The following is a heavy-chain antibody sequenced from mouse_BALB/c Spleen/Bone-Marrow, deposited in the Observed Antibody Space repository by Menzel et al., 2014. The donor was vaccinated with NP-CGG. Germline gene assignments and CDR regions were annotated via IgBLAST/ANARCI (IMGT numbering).Heavy chain of an antibody. CDR3: AKPTVVADFDY. CDR2: INPSSEYS. J-gene: IGHJ2*01. D-gene: IGHD1-1*01. CDR1: GYTFSNYT. V-gene: IGHV1-4*02. Sequence: SAAELSRPGASVKMSCKASGYTFSNYTMHWVKQRPGQDLEWIGFINPSSEYSEYNQKFKDKTTLTADKSSSTAYMQLSSLTSEDSAVYYCAKPTVVADFDYWGQGTTLTVSS.